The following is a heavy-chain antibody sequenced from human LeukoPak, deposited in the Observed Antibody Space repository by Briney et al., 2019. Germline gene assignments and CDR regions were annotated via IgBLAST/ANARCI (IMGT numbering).Heavy chain of an antibody. D-gene: IGHD3-10*01. CDR3: ARLYRFGELLYDY. Sequence: SETLSLTCTVSGGSISSYYWSWIRQPPGKGPEVIGYIYTSGSTNYNPSLKSRVTISVDTSKNQFSLKLSSVTAADTAVYYCARLYRFGELLYDYWGQGTLVTVSS. J-gene: IGHJ4*02. V-gene: IGHV4-4*09. CDR1: GGSISSYY. CDR2: IYTSGST.